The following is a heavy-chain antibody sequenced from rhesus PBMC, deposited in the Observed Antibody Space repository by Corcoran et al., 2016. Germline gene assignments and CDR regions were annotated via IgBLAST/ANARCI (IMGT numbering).Heavy chain of an antibody. Sequence: QVQLQESGPGVVKPSETLSLTCAVSGGSISGGYDWSWIRQPPRKGLEWIGYFYGSSGSTNYNPYLKKRVTISKDASKNEFSLKLSSVTAADTAVYYCASAPPYNFWTGFPDYWGQGVLVTVSS. CDR2: FYGSSGST. CDR1: GGSISGGYD. CDR3: ASAPPYNFWTGFPDY. V-gene: IGHV4-76*01. J-gene: IGHJ4*01. D-gene: IGHD3-3*01.